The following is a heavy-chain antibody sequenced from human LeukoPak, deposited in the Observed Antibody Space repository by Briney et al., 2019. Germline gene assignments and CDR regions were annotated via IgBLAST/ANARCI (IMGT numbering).Heavy chain of an antibody. V-gene: IGHV4-4*08. D-gene: IGHD4-17*01. CDR2: IYTSGST. CDR3: ARDSAVTYFDY. J-gene: IGHJ4*02. Sequence: SETLSLTCSVSGGSISSYYWSWIRQPPGKGLEWIGRIYTSGSTNYSPSLNSRVTISLDTSKNQFSLKLSSVTAADTAVYYCARDSAVTYFDYWGQGTLVTVSS. CDR1: GGSISSYY.